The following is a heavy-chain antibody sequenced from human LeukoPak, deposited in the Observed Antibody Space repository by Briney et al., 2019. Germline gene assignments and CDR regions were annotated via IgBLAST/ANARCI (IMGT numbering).Heavy chain of an antibody. CDR2: ISAYNGNT. V-gene: IGHV1-18*01. CDR1: GYTFTSYG. D-gene: IGHD1-26*01. Sequence: VASVKVSCKASGYTFTSYGISWVRQAPGQGLEWMGWISAYNGNTNYAQKLQGRVTMTTDTSTSTAYMELRSLRSDDTAVYYCARDPPEFYSGSYSGWFDPWGQGTLVTVSS. CDR3: ARDPPEFYSGSYSGWFDP. J-gene: IGHJ5*02.